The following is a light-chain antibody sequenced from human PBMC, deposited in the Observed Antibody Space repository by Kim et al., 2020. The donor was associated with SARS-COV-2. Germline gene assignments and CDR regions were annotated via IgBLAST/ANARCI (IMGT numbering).Light chain of an antibody. CDR3: QVWDTSSDHHYV. J-gene: IGLJ1*01. CDR1: NIGSKS. V-gene: IGLV3-21*04. CDR2: FDS. Sequence: SYELTQPPSLSVDPGKTARITCVGNNIGSKSVHWYRQKTGQAPVVVMCFDSDRPSGIPERFSGSNSGNTATLTISGVEGGDEADYYCQVWDTSSDHHYVFGTGTKVTVL.